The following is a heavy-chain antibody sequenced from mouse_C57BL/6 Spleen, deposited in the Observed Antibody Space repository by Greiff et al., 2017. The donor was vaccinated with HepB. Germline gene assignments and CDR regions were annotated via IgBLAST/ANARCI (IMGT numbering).Heavy chain of an antibody. J-gene: IGHJ3*01. D-gene: IGHD1-1*01. Sequence: VQLQQPGAELVKPGASVKLSCKASGYTFTSYWMQWVKQRPGQGLEWIGEIDPSDSYTNYNQKFKGKATLTVDTSSSTAYMQLSSLTSEDSAVYYCARECYYGIPFAYWGQGTLVTVSA. CDR1: GYTFTSYW. CDR3: ARECYYGIPFAY. V-gene: IGHV1-50*01. CDR2: IDPSDSYT.